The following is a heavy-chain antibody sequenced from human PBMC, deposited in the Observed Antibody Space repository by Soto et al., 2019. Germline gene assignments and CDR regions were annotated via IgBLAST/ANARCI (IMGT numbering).Heavy chain of an antibody. D-gene: IGHD3-22*01. J-gene: IGHJ6*02. CDR3: AGDLSADYYDSRHYYGMDV. Sequence: SETLSLTCTVSGGSISSYYWSWIRQPPGKGLEWIGYIYYSGSTNYNPSLKSRVTISVDTSKNQFSLKLSSVTAADTAVYYCAGDLSADYYDSRHYYGMDVWGQGTTVTVSS. V-gene: IGHV4-59*01. CDR2: IYYSGST. CDR1: GGSISSYY.